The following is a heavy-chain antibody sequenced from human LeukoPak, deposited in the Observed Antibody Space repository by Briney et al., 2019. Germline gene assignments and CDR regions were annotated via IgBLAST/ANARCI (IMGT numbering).Heavy chain of an antibody. CDR2: INPNSGGT. V-gene: IGHV1-2*02. CDR3: ARLRGGYGALYYFDY. D-gene: IGHD5-12*01. Sequence: ASVKVSCKASGYTFTGYYMHWVRQAPGQGLEWMGWINPNSGGTNYAQKFQGRVTMTRDTSISTAYLQWSSLKASDTAMYYCARLRGGYGALYYFDYWGQGTLVTVSS. J-gene: IGHJ4*02. CDR1: GYTFTGYY.